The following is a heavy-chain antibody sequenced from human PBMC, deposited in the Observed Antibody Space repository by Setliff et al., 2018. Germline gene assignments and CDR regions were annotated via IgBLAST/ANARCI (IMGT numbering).Heavy chain of an antibody. CDR3: LRIRLVPHGHS. J-gene: IGHJ4*02. CDR1: GGSINEANYY. D-gene: IGHD2-15*01. CDR2: IYTRGST. Sequence: NPSETLSLTCTVSGGSINEANYYWSWIRQPAGKGLEWIGHIYTRGSTNYNPSLRSRVSISVDTSKNHFSLRLSSVAATDTAVYYCLRIRLVPHGHSWGQGTRVTVSS. V-gene: IGHV4-61*09.